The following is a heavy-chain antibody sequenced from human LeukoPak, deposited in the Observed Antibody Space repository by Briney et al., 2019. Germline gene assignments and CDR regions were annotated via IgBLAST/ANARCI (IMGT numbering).Heavy chain of an antibody. V-gene: IGHV4-4*07. CDR2: INTSGST. CDR3: AREVGDFWSGYYVDY. Sequence: KTSETLSLTCTVSGVSISSYYWSWIRQPAGKGLEWIGRINTSGSTNHNPSLKSRVTVSVDTSKNQFSLKLRSETAADTAVYYCAREVGDFWSGYYVDYWGQGTLVTVSS. CDR1: GVSISSYY. D-gene: IGHD3-3*01. J-gene: IGHJ4*02.